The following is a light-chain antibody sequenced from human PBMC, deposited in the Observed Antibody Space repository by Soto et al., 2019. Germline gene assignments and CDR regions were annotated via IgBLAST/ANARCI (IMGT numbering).Light chain of an antibody. V-gene: IGKV3-15*01. J-gene: IGKJ4*01. CDR2: VAS. Sequence: EIVMTQSPATLSVSPGERATLSCRASQSVSSNLAWYQQKPGQTPKLLIYVASTRATGIPARFSCNGSGTEFTLNIRSLQSEDFAVYYCQQYNVWPLTFGGGTKVEFK. CDR3: QQYNVWPLT. CDR1: QSVSSN.